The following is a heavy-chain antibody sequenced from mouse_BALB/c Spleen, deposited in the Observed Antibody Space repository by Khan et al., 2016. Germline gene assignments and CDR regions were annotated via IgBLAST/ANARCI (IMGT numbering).Heavy chain of an antibody. V-gene: IGHV14-3*02. CDR2: IDPANGNT. CDR1: GFNIKDTY. D-gene: IGHD2-10*01. CDR3: ARAYNGNYWFAY. Sequence: VQLQQSGAELVKPGASVKLSCTASGFNIKDTYMHWVKQRPEQGLEWIGRIDPANGNTKYDPKFQGKATIPADTSSNTAYLQLSSLTSEDTAVDYCARAYNGNYWFAYWGQGTLVTISA. J-gene: IGHJ3*01.